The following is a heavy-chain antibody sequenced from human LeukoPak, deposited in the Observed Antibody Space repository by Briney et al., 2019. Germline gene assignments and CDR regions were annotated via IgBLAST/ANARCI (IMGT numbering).Heavy chain of an antibody. Sequence: ASVKVSCKASGYTFTSYGISWVRQAPGQGLEWMGWISAYNGNTNYAQKLQGRVTMTTDTSTSTAYMELRSLRSDDTAVYYCARGTKGGGYYYDSSGYYPDGAFDIWGQGTMVTVSS. CDR3: ARGTKGGGYYYDSSGYYPDGAFDI. J-gene: IGHJ3*02. D-gene: IGHD3-22*01. V-gene: IGHV1-18*01. CDR1: GYTFTSYG. CDR2: ISAYNGNT.